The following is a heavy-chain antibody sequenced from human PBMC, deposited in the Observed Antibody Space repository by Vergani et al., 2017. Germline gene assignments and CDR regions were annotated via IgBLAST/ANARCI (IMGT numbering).Heavy chain of an antibody. CDR1: GFTFTAHG. J-gene: IGHJ4*02. CDR3: ADLYGDDGFSPF. Sequence: EVQLLESGGGSAQPGESLRLSCVASGFTFTAHGLNWVRQAPGKGLEWVSGISSDGGSTYYADSVKGRFTISRDNSKNTLSLQMNSLTAEDTAIYYCADLYGDDGFSPFWGQGTLVTVSS. D-gene: IGHD2-21*01. V-gene: IGHV3-23*01. CDR2: ISSDGGST.